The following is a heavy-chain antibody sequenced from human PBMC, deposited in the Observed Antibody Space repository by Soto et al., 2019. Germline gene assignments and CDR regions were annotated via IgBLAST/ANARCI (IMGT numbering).Heavy chain of an antibody. Sequence: ASVKVSCKASGYTFTSYGISWVRQAPGQGLEWMGWISAYNGNTNYAQKLQGRVTMTTDTSTSTAYMELRSLRSDDTAVYYCARTIQDDFWSFFYFDYWGQGTLVTVSS. V-gene: IGHV1-18*01. D-gene: IGHD3-3*01. CDR2: ISAYNGNT. J-gene: IGHJ4*02. CDR3: ARTIQDDFWSFFYFDY. CDR1: GYTFTSYG.